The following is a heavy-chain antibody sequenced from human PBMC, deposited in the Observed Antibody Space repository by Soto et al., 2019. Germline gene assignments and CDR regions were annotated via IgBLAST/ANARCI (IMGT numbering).Heavy chain of an antibody. Sequence: GGSLRLSCAASGFTFSSYAMSWVRQAPGKGLEWVSAISGSGGSTYYADSVKGRFTISRDNSKNTLYLQMNGLRAEDTAVYYCARDSMSTSTIMITFGGVLQPWFDPWGQGTLVTVSS. D-gene: IGHD3-16*01. CDR3: ARDSMSTSTIMITFGGVLQPWFDP. CDR1: GFTFSSYA. CDR2: ISGSGGST. V-gene: IGHV3-23*01. J-gene: IGHJ5*02.